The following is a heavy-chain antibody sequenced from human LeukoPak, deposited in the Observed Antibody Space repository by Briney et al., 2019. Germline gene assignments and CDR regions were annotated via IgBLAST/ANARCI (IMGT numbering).Heavy chain of an antibody. D-gene: IGHD3-22*01. J-gene: IGHJ4*02. CDR3: ASTQSGPYYDSSGYHYV. Sequence: PGGSLRLSCAASGFTFSSYAMHWVRQAPGKGLEWVAVISYDGSNKYYADSVKGRFTISRDNSKNTLYLQMNSLRAEDTAVYYCASTQSGPYYDSSGYHYVWGQGTLVTVSS. V-gene: IGHV3-30-3*01. CDR2: ISYDGSNK. CDR1: GFTFSSYA.